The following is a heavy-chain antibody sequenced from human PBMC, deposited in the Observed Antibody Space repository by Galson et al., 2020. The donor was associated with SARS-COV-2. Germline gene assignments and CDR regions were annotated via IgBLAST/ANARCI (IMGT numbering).Heavy chain of an antibody. V-gene: IGHV1-24*01. J-gene: IGHJ5*02. CDR2: FVPEDGET. Sequence: ASVKVSCKVSGYTLTELSMHWVRQAPGKGLEWMGGFVPEDGETIYAQKFQGRVTMTEDTSTDTAYMELSSLRSEDTAVYYCATAPAIAVADSNWFDPWGQGTLVTVSS. D-gene: IGHD6-19*01. CDR1: GYTLTELS. CDR3: ATAPAIAVADSNWFDP.